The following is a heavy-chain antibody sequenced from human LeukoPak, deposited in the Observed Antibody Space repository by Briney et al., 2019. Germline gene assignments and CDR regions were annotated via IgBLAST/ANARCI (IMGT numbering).Heavy chain of an antibody. Sequence: SETLSLTCAVYGGSFSGYYWNWIRQPPGKGLEWIGEINHSGSTNYNPSFKSRVTISLDTSKNQFSLKLSSVAAADTAVYYCARAMITFGGVIVPRRYYFDYWGQGTLVTVSS. D-gene: IGHD3-16*02. CDR2: INHSGST. V-gene: IGHV4-34*01. J-gene: IGHJ4*02. CDR3: ARAMITFGGVIVPRRYYFDY. CDR1: GGSFSGYY.